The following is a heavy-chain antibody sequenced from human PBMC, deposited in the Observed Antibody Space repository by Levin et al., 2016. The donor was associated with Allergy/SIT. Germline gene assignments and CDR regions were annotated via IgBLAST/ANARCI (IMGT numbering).Heavy chain of an antibody. Sequence: WIRQPPGKGLEWVAVIWYDGSNKYYADSVKGRFTISRDNSKNTLYLQMNSLRAEDTAVYYCARERRTTVTTSSRVQRVLFWFDPWGQGTLVTVSS. CDR3: ARERRTTVTTSSRVQRVLFWFDP. V-gene: IGHV3-33*01. D-gene: IGHD4-17*01. CDR2: IWYDGSNK. J-gene: IGHJ5*02.